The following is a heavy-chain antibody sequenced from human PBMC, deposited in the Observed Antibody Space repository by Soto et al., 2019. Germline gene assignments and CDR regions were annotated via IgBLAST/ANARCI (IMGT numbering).Heavy chain of an antibody. V-gene: IGHV3-73*02. Sequence: EVRLLEAGGGLMQPGGSLKLSCATSGFSFSDIAMHWVRQASGKGLEWVGRIDRKTYNYATTYGASVKGRFTISREDSRSMVYRQMISLETEGTAIYYCRKYSGGPSILAALGQGTLVTVSS. CDR2: IDRKTYNYAT. CDR1: GFSFSDIA. D-gene: IGHD1-26*01. CDR3: RKYSGGPSILAA. J-gene: IGHJ5*02.